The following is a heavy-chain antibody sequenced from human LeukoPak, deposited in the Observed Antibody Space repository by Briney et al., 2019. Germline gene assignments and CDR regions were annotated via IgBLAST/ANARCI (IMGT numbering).Heavy chain of an antibody. CDR2: ISSSGSTI. V-gene: IGHV3-11*04. J-gene: IGHJ6*03. CDR1: GFTFSDYY. D-gene: IGHD3-3*01. Sequence: GGSLRLSCAASGFTFSDYYMSWIRQAPGKGLEWVSYISSSGSTIYYADSVKGRFTISRDNAKNSLYLQMNSLRAEDTAVYYCARDAGTIFGDYYYYYMDVWGKGTTVTVSS. CDR3: ARDAGTIFGDYYYYYMDV.